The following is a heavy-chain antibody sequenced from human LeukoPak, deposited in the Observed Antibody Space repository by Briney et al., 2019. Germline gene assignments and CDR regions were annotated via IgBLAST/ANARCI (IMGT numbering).Heavy chain of an antibody. CDR1: GGSISSGDYS. D-gene: IGHD3-10*01. CDR3: ARYILGVVRWFDP. J-gene: IGHJ5*02. Sequence: SETLSLTCAVSGGSISSGDYSWSWIRQPPGKGLEWIGYIYHSGSTYYNPPLKSRVTISVDRSKNQLSLKLSSVTAADTAVYYCARYILGVVRWFDPWGQGTLVTVSS. V-gene: IGHV4-30-2*01. CDR2: IYHSGST.